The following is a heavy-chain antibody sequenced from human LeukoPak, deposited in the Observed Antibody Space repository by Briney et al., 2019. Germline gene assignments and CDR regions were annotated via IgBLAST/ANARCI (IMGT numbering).Heavy chain of an antibody. V-gene: IGHV1-69*04. CDR1: GGTFSSYA. D-gene: IGHD3-22*01. Sequence: SVKVSCKASGGTFSSYAISWVRQAPGQGLEWMGRIIPILGIANYAQKFQGRVTITADKSTSTAYMELSSLRSEDTAVYYCARYVSSSGYYQYWGQGTMVTVSS. CDR2: IIPILGIA. CDR3: ARYVSSSGYYQY. J-gene: IGHJ3*01.